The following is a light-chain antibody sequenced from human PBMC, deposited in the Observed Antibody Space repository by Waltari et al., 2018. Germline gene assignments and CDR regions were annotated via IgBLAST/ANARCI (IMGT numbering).Light chain of an antibody. CDR1: SSDVGGYNL. CDR2: EVS. V-gene: IGLV2-23*02. Sequence: QSALTQPASVSGSPGQRISISCTGTSSDVGGYNLVSWYQQHPGIATSLMLFEVSKGPSVISDRFSCSKSCNTSSLTIVMLQAEYEADYYYCSYAGTSTLPNLLFGGGTKLTVL. J-gene: IGLJ2*01. CDR3: CSYAGTSTLPNLL.